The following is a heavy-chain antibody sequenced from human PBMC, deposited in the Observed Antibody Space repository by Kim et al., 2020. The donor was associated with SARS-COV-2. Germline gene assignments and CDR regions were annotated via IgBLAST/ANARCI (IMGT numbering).Heavy chain of an antibody. CDR3: ARRVAAFDY. J-gene: IGHJ4*02. Sequence: RTTYYAAPGKGRFTISRDNAKNSLYLQMNSLRAEDTAVYYCARRVAAFDYWGQGTLVTVSS. D-gene: IGHD2-15*01. CDR2: RTT. V-gene: IGHV3-48*01.